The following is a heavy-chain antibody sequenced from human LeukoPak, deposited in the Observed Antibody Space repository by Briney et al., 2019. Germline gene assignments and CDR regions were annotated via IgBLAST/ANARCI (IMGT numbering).Heavy chain of an antibody. V-gene: IGHV1-69*13. CDR1: GGTFSSYA. CDR2: IIPIFGTA. D-gene: IGHD6-19*01. Sequence: ASVKVSCKASGGTFSSYAISWVRQAPGQGLEWMGGIIPIFGTANYAQKFQGRVTITADESTSTAYMELSSLRSEDTAVYYCARSIAVAGTGFYYYYGMDVWDQGTTVTVSS. CDR3: ARSIAVAGTGFYYYYGMDV. J-gene: IGHJ6*02.